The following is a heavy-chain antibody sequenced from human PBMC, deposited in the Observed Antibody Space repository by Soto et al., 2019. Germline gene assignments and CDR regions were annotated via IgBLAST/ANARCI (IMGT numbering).Heavy chain of an antibody. D-gene: IGHD3-22*01. V-gene: IGHV4-4*02. Sequence: SETLSLTCAVSGGSISSSNWWSWVRQPPGKGLEWIGDIYHSGSTNYNPSLKSRVTISVDKSKNQFSLKLSSVTAADTAVYYCARDARSGSGYYGLYYYYGMDVWGQGTTVTVSS. CDR2: IYHSGST. CDR1: GGSISSSNW. J-gene: IGHJ6*02. CDR3: ARDARSGSGYYGLYYYYGMDV.